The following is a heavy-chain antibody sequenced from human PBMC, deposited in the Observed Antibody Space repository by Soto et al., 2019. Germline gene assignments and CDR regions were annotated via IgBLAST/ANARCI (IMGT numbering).Heavy chain of an antibody. V-gene: IGHV3-30-3*01. CDR2: ISYDGSTK. J-gene: IGHJ4*02. CDR3: ARRELLDY. D-gene: IGHD1-26*01. Sequence: PGGSLRLSCAASGFTFSSYALHWVRQAPGKGLEWVAVISYDGSTKYYADSVKGRFTISRDNSKNTLYLQMNSLRAEDTAVYYCARRELLDYWGQGTLVTVSS. CDR1: GFTFSSYA.